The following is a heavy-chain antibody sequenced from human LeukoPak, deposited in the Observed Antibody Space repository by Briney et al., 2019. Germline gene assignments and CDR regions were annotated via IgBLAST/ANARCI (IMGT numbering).Heavy chain of an antibody. CDR2: IYHSGST. V-gene: IGHV4-38-2*01. Sequence: SETLSLTCAVSGYSIRSGDYWGWIRQSPGKGLEWIGSIYHSGSTHYNPSLKSRVTISVDTSKNQSSLMLSSVTAADTAVYYCARNRSVTTTPGFDHWGQGTLDTVSS. CDR3: ARNRSVTTTPGFDH. CDR1: GYSIRSGDY. J-gene: IGHJ4*02. D-gene: IGHD4-17*01.